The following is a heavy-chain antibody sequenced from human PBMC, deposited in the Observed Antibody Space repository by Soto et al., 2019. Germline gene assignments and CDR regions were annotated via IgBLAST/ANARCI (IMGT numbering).Heavy chain of an antibody. D-gene: IGHD2-15*01. CDR1: GFTFSSYS. CDR2: ISSSSSYI. CDR3: ARTGDGSGGTYYFDY. V-gene: IGHV3-21*01. J-gene: IGHJ4*02. Sequence: EVQLVESGGGLVKPGGSLRLSCAASGFTFSSYSMNWVRQAPGKGLEWVSSISSSSSYIYYADSVKGRFTISRDNAKNSLYGQMNILRGEDTAVYYCARTGDGSGGTYYFDYWGQGTMVTVSS.